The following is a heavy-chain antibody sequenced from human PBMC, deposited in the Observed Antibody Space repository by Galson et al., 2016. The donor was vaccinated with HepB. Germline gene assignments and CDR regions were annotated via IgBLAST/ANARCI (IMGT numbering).Heavy chain of an antibody. D-gene: IGHD3-22*01. CDR1: GFTFGDFA. J-gene: IGHJ4*02. V-gene: IGHV3-23*01. CDR2: ISYTGLSS. Sequence: SLRLSCAASGFTFGDFAMTWVRQVPGKRLEWVSAISYTGLSSDYADSVKGRFPTSRDNSKNTLYLQMNSLRAEDTAIYYCAKDRGYGPNGEFCYFDSWGQGNL. CDR3: AKDRGYGPNGEFCYFDS.